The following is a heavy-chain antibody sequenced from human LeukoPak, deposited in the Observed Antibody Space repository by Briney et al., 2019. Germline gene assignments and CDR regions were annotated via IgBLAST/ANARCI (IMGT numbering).Heavy chain of an antibody. V-gene: IGHV3-74*01. D-gene: IGHD3-3*01. Sequence: PGESLRLSCAASGFTFSSYWMHWVRQAPGKGLVWVSRINSDGSSTSYADSVKGRFTISRDNVKNALYLQMNSLRAEDTAVYYCARAPSIFGVGTPVDYWGQGTLVTVSS. CDR2: INSDGSST. CDR1: GFTFSSYW. CDR3: ARAPSIFGVGTPVDY. J-gene: IGHJ4*02.